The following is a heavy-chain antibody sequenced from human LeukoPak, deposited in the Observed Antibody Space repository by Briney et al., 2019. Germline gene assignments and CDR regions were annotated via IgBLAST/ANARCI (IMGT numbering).Heavy chain of an antibody. Sequence: GRSLRLSCAASGFTFSSYGMHWVRQAPGKGLEWVAVIWYDGSNKYYADSVKGRFTISRDNSKNTLYLQMNSLRAEDTAVYYCARGSTVTTDFDYWGQGTLVTVPS. J-gene: IGHJ4*02. V-gene: IGHV3-33*01. CDR2: IWYDGSNK. CDR3: ARGSTVTTDFDY. D-gene: IGHD4-17*01. CDR1: GFTFSSYG.